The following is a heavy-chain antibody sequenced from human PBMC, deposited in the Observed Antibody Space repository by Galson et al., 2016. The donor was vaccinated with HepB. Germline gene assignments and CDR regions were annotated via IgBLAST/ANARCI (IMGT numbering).Heavy chain of an antibody. CDR3: ARHVRPHGDSSSKPEYYYYYYGMDV. CDR2: ITNIGST. Sequence: LSLTCSVSGGSISGYFWSWIRQSPGKGLEWIGYITNIGSTDRSPSLKSRVAISVDTSRSQFSLRVSSVTAADTAVYYCARHVRPHGDSSSKPEYYYYYYGMDVWGQGTTVTVSS. V-gene: IGHV4-59*08. D-gene: IGHD6-6*01. CDR1: GGSISGYF. J-gene: IGHJ6*02.